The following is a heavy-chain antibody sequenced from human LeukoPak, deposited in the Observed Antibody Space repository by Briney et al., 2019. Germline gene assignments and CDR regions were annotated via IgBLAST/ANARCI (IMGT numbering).Heavy chain of an antibody. V-gene: IGHV3-7*01. CDR1: GFTFSSYS. D-gene: IGHD1-1*01. CDR3: ARGNAGSY. Sequence: GGSLRLSCAASGFTFSSYSMNWVRQAPGKGLEWVANIKQDGSEKYYVDSVKGRFTISRDNAKNSLYLQMNSLRAEDTAVYYCARGNAGSYWGQGTLVTVSS. J-gene: IGHJ4*02. CDR2: IKQDGSEK.